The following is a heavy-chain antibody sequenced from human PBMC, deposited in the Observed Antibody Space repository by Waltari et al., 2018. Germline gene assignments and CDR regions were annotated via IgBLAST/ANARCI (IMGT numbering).Heavy chain of an antibody. J-gene: IGHJ6*02. Sequence: QVQLVESGGGVVQPGRSLRLSCAASGFTFSSYGMHWVRQAPGQRLEWVAVIWYDGSNKYYADSVKGRFTISRDNSKNTLYLQMNSLRAEDTAVYYCARGTIFGVVIIEAVGGMDVWGQGTTVTVSS. D-gene: IGHD3-3*01. V-gene: IGHV3-33*01. CDR2: IWYDGSNK. CDR3: ARGTIFGVVIIEAVGGMDV. CDR1: GFTFSSYG.